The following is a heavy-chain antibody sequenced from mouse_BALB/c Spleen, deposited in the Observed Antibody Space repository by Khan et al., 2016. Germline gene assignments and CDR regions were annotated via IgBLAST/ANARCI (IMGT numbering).Heavy chain of an antibody. CDR2: INPDSRTI. D-gene: IGHD1-1*01. J-gene: IGHJ3*01. Sequence: EVKLLESGGGLVQPGGSLKLSCAASGFDFRGYWMSWVRQGPGKGLEWIGEINPDSRTINYTPSLKEKFTISRDNAKNTLYLQISNVTSEETAVSYCASAWYYRYLASWATGTLVSASA. CDR1: GFDFRGYW. V-gene: IGHV4-1*02. CDR3: ASAWYYRYLAS.